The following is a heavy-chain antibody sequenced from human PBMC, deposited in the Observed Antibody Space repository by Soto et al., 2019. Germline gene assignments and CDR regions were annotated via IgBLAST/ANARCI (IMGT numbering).Heavy chain of an antibody. CDR3: ARGDILTPNNGMDV. D-gene: IGHD3-9*01. CDR1: GGTVSSYG. CDR2: IIPMFGST. V-gene: IGHV1-69*06. J-gene: IGHJ6*02. Sequence: QVQLVQSGAEVKKPGSSLKVSCKASGGTVSSYGLNWVRQAPGQGLEWMGGIIPMFGSTNYAQKFQGRVTITADKSTNTDYMEVSSLRLEDTAVYFCARGDILTPNNGMDVWGQGTTVTVSS.